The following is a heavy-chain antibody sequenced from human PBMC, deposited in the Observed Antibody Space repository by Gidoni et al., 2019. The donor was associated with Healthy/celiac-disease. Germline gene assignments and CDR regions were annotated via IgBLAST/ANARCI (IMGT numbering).Heavy chain of an antibody. J-gene: IGHJ4*02. Sequence: QVQLVESGGGVVQPGRSLRLSCAASGFTFSSYGMHWVRQGPGKGLEWVAVISYDGSNKYYADSVKGRFTISRDNSKNTLYLQMNSLRAEDTAVYYCAKGDRWVDATYFDYWGQGTLVTVSS. CDR1: GFTFSSYG. D-gene: IGHD1-26*01. V-gene: IGHV3-30*18. CDR3: AKGDRWVDATYFDY. CDR2: ISYDGSNK.